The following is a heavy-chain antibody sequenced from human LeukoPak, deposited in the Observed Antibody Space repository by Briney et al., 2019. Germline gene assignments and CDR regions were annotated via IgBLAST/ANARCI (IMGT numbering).Heavy chain of an antibody. CDR1: GFTFSSYW. J-gene: IGHJ4*02. CDR2: INRDGSST. CDR3: TRRGVVAAGTTFDY. Sequence: GGSLRLSCAASGFTFSSYWIHWVRQAPGKGLVWVSRINRDGSSTTYADSVKGRFTVSRGNAKNTLYLQMNSLRAEDTAVYYCTRRGVVAAGTTFDYWGQGTLVTVSS. V-gene: IGHV3-74*01. D-gene: IGHD2-15*01.